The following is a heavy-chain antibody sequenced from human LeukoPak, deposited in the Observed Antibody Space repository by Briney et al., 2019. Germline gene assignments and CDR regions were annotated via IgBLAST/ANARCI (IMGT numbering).Heavy chain of an antibody. J-gene: IGHJ4*02. V-gene: IGHV4-38-2*02. D-gene: IGHD2/OR15-2a*01. CDR1: GYSISISYY. CDR2: IYHSGIT. Sequence: SETLSLTCTVSGYSISISYYWGWIRQSPGKGLEWIGSIYHSGITYHNPSLKSRVTTSVDTSKNQFSLKLSSVTAADTAVYYCARVGRTTSVDYWGQGTLVTVSS. CDR3: ARVGRTTSVDY.